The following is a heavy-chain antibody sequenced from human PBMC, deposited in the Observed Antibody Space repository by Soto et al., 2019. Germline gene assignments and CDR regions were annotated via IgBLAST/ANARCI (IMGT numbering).Heavy chain of an antibody. D-gene: IGHD1-26*01. V-gene: IGHV1-18*01. CDR1: GYTFTSYG. Sequence: ASVKVSCKASGYTFTSYGISWVRQAPGQGLEWMGWISSYNGNTKYAQKLQGRVSMTTDTYKSTAYMELRSLRYDDTAVYYCARDVVGSDYFDSWGQGTLVTVSS. CDR2: ISSYNGNT. J-gene: IGHJ4*02. CDR3: ARDVVGSDYFDS.